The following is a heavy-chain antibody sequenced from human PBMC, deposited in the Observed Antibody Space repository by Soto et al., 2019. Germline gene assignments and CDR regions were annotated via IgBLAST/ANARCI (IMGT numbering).Heavy chain of an antibody. CDR3: AKLVAVAGVGWFDL. J-gene: IGHJ5*02. CDR2: ISGSGGSR. V-gene: IGHV3-23*01. D-gene: IGHD2-15*01. CDR1: GFTFSSDA. Sequence: GGSLRLSCAASGFTFSSDAMTWVRQAPGKGLEWVSNISGSGGSRDYADSVKGRFTISRDNSKNTLYLQMNSLRAEDTAVYYCAKLVAVAGVGWFDLWGQGTLVTVSS.